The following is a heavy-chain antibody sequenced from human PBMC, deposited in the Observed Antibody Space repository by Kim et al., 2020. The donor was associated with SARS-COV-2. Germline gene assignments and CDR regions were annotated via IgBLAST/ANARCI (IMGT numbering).Heavy chain of an antibody. V-gene: IGHV4-4*02. CDR2: IYHSGST. CDR3: AREDCGGDCYSRWFDP. J-gene: IGHJ5*02. Sequence: SETLSLTCAVSGGSISSSNWWSWVRQPPGKGLEWIGEIYHSGSTNYNPSLKSRVTISVDKSKNQFSLKLSSVTAADTAVYYCAREDCGGDCYSRWFDPWGQGTLVTVSS. CDR1: GGSISSSNW. D-gene: IGHD2-21*02.